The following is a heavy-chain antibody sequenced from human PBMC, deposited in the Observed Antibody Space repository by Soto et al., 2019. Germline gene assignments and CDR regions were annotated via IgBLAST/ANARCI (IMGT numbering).Heavy chain of an antibody. CDR1: GFTFSSYS. CDR2: ISSSSSTI. D-gene: IGHD6-13*01. V-gene: IGHV3-48*01. CDR3: ARDWAAGKYEQPLESYYMDV. Sequence: PGGSLRLSCAASGFTFSSYSMNWVRQAPGKGLEWVSYISSSSSTIYYADSVKGRFTISRDNAKNSLYLQMNSLRAEDTAVYYCARDWAAGKYEQPLESYYMDVWGKGTTITVSS. J-gene: IGHJ6*03.